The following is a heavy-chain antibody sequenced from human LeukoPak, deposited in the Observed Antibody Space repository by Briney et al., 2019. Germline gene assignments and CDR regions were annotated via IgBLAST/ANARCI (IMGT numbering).Heavy chain of an antibody. J-gene: IGHJ5*02. CDR3: ARGRGDCSSTSCYGIPLS. Sequence: SETLSLTCTVSGGSISSSSYYWGWIRQPPGKGLEWIGSIYYSGSTYYNPSLKSRVTISVDTSKNQFSLKLSSVTAADTAVYYCARGRGDCSSTSCYGIPLSWGQGTLVTVSS. V-gene: IGHV4-39*01. CDR2: IYYSGST. D-gene: IGHD2-2*01. CDR1: GGSISSSSYY.